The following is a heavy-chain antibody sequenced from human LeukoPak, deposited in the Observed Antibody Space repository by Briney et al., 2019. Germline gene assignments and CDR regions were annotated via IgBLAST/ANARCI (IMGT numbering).Heavy chain of an antibody. V-gene: IGHV3-23*01. CDR1: GFTFSSYA. CDR2: ISGSGGST. CDR3: AKVAGYCSSTSCFYYYYYMDV. Sequence: PGGSLRLSCAASGFTFSSYAMSWVRHAPGKGLEWVSAISGSGGSTYYADSVKGRFTISRDNSKNTLYLQMNSLRAEDTAVYYCAKVAGYCSSTSCFYYYYYMDVWGKGTTVTVSS. J-gene: IGHJ6*03. D-gene: IGHD2-2*01.